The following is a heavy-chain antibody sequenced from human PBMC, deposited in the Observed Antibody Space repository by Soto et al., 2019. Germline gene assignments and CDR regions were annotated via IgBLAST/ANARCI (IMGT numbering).Heavy chain of an antibody. V-gene: IGHV1-69*08. D-gene: IGHD3-3*01. Sequence: QVQLVQSGAEVKKPGSSVKVSCKASGGTFSSYTISWVRQAPGQGLEWMGRIIPILGTANYAQKFQGRVTITADKSTTTVYMELSSLRFEDTAVYYCARIEDDWYPYYGMDVWGQGTTVTVSS. J-gene: IGHJ6*02. CDR2: IIPILGTA. CDR1: GGTFSSYT. CDR3: ARIEDDWYPYYGMDV.